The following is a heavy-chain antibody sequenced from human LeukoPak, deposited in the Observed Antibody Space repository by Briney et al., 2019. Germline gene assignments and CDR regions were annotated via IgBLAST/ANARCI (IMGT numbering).Heavy chain of an antibody. Sequence: GSLRLSCAASGFTFSSYAMHWVRQAPGKGLEWVAVMSYDGNNKYYADSVKGRFTISRDNSKNMLYLQMNSLRAEDTAVYYCARARTGDSIGGFDYWGQGTLVTVSS. V-gene: IGHV3-30-3*01. CDR1: GFTFSSYA. CDR2: MSYDGNNK. CDR3: ARARTGDSIGGFDY. J-gene: IGHJ4*02. D-gene: IGHD7-27*01.